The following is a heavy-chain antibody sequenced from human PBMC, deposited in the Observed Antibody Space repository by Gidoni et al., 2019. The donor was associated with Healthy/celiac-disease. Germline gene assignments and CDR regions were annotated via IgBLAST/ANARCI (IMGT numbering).Heavy chain of an antibody. CDR2: IYYSGST. Sequence: QVQLQESGPGLVKPSQTLSLTCTVSGGSLSRGGYYWSWIRQHPGKGLEWIGYIYYSGSTYYNPSLKSRVTISVDTSKNQFSLKLSSVTAADTAVYYCARVKIGNGGDFSKNFDYWGQGTLVTVSS. CDR1: GGSLSRGGYY. V-gene: IGHV4-31*03. J-gene: IGHJ4*02. D-gene: IGHD2-21*02. CDR3: ARVKIGNGGDFSKNFDY.